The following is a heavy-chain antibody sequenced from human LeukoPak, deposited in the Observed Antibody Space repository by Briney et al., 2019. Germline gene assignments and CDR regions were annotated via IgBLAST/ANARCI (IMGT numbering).Heavy chain of an antibody. CDR1: GGSFTGYY. CDR3: AISTVTTGSLGAFDI. Sequence: SETLSLTCAVYGGSFTGYYWNWIRQPPGKGLEWIGYIYYSGSTNYNPSLKSRVTISVDTSKNQFSLNLTSVTAADTAVYYCAISTVTTGSLGAFDIWGQGTMVTVSS. J-gene: IGHJ3*02. V-gene: IGHV4-59*01. D-gene: IGHD4-17*01. CDR2: IYYSGST.